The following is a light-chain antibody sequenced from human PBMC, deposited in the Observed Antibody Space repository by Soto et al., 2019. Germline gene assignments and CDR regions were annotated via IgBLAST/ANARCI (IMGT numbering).Light chain of an antibody. CDR2: GAS. CDR3: QQSYSLYT. J-gene: IGKJ2*01. V-gene: IGKV1-39*01. CDR1: QSISSY. Sequence: DIQMTQSPSSLSASVGDRVTITCRASQSISSYLNWYQQKPGRAPKLLIYGASRLQSGVPSRFSGSGSGTDFTLNISSLQPEDFATYYCQQSYSLYTFGQGTKLEIK.